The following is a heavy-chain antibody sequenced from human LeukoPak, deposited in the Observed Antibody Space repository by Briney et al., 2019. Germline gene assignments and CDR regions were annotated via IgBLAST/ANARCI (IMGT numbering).Heavy chain of an antibody. V-gene: IGHV3-23*01. CDR1: GFTFSSYG. Sequence: GGSLRLSCAASGFTFSSYGMIWVRQAPGKGLEWVSGISGSGGSTYLADSVKGRFTISRDNSKNTLYLQMNSLRAEDTAVYYCAKVRPYYYGSGSYCYFDYWGQGTLVTVSS. CDR3: AKVRPYYYGSGSYCYFDY. J-gene: IGHJ4*02. D-gene: IGHD3-10*01. CDR2: ISGSGGST.